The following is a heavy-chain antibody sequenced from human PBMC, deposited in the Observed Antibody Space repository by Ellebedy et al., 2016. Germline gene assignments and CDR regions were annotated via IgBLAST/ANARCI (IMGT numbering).Heavy chain of an antibody. J-gene: IGHJ4*02. V-gene: IGHV4-34*01. CDR1: GGSFSGYY. D-gene: IGHD3-22*01. Sequence: SETLSLTCAVYGGSFSGYYWSWIRQPPGKGLEWIGEINHSGSTNYNPSLKSRVTILVDTSKNQFSLKLSSVTAADTAVYYCAREPYYDSSGYYYAEPVDGGGADYWGQGTLVTVSS. CDR3: AREPYYDSSGYYYAEPVDGGGADY. CDR2: INHSGST.